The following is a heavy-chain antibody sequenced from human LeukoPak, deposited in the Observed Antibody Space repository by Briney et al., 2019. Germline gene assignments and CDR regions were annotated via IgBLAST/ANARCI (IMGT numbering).Heavy chain of an antibody. CDR2: MTPKNGNT. V-gene: IGHV1-8*01. D-gene: IGHD1-7*01. J-gene: IGHJ4*02. CDR1: GYTFTNYD. Sequence: ASVTVSCKASGYTFTNYDITWVRQASGQGLEWIGYMTPKNGNTGYAQRFQGRVTMTRDTSISTAYMELSSLRSEDTAVYYCATTNYRLPFDYWGQGTPVTVSS. CDR3: ATTNYRLPFDY.